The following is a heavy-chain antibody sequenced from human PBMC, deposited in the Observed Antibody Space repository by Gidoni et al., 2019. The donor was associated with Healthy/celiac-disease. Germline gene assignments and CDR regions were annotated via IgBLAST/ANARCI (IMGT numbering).Heavy chain of an antibody. CDR1: GFTFSSYA. Sequence: QVQLVDSVGGVVQPGRSLRLSCAASGFTFSSYAMHLVRQGPGKGLEWVAVRWYDGSNKYYADSVKGRFTISRDNSKNTLYLQMNSLRAEDTAVYYCARVPYYYDSSGYYYDYWGQGTLVTVSS. V-gene: IGHV3-33*01. D-gene: IGHD3-22*01. J-gene: IGHJ4*02. CDR3: ARVPYYYDSSGYYYDY. CDR2: RWYDGSNK.